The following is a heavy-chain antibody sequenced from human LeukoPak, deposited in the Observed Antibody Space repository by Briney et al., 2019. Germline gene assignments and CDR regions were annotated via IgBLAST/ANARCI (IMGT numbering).Heavy chain of an antibody. CDR2: IIPIFGTA. D-gene: IGHD2-15*01. CDR3: ARDPRYCSGGSCYFLGWFDP. CDR1: GGTFSSYA. J-gene: IGHJ5*02. Sequence: SVKVSCKASGGTFSSYAISWVRQAPGQGLEWMGGIIPIFGTANYAQKFQGRVTITADESTSTAYMELSSLRSDDTAVYYCARDPRYCSGGSCYFLGWFDPWGQGTLVTVSS. V-gene: IGHV1-69*13.